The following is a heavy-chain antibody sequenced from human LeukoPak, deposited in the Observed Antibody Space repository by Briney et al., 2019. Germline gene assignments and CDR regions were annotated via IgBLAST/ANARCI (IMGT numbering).Heavy chain of an antibody. D-gene: IGHD1-26*01. CDR1: GYTFTSHY. CDR2: INPSGGST. V-gene: IGHV1-46*01. Sequence: ASVKVSCKASGYTFTSHYMHWVRQAPGQGLEWMGMINPSGGSTNYAQKFQGRVTMTRDTSTSTVYLELSSLRSEDTAVYYCAGVLVGAIGNYFDYWGQGTLVTVSS. J-gene: IGHJ4*02. CDR3: AGVLVGAIGNYFDY.